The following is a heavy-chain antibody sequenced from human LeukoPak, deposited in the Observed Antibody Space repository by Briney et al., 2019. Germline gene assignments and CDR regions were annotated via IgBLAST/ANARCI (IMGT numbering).Heavy chain of an antibody. V-gene: IGHV4-39*07. D-gene: IGHD6-6*01. CDR3: ARGRRPDYYYMDV. Sequence: PSETLSLTCTVSGGSISSSSYYWGWIRQPPGKGLEWIGTIYYSGNTYYNPSLKSRVTISVDTSKNQFSLKLSSVTAADTAVYYCARGRRPDYYYMDVWGQGTMVTVSS. CDR2: IYYSGNT. CDR1: GGSISSSSYY. J-gene: IGHJ6*03.